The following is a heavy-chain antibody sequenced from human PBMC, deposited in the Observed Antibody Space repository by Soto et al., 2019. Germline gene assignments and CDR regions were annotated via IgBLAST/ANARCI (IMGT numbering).Heavy chain of an antibody. CDR3: ARDNEASAGTSDY. CDR2: IYYSGST. V-gene: IGHV4-59*01. D-gene: IGHD6-19*01. CDR1: GGSISSYY. Sequence: PSETLSLTCTVSGGSISSYYWSWIRQPPGKGLEWIGYIYYSGSTNYNPSLKSRVTISVDTSKNQFSLKLSSVTAADTAVYYCARDNEASAGTSDYWGQGTLVTVSS. J-gene: IGHJ4*02.